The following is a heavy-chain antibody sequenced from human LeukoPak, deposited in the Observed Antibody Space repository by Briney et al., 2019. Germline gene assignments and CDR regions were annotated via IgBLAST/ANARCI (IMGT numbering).Heavy chain of an antibody. V-gene: IGHV1-8*02. CDR1: GYTFTNYD. Sequence: ASVKVSCKASGYTFTNYDINWVRQTTGQGLEWMGWMNPNSANTGYAQNFQGRVTMTTDTSTSTAYMELRSLGSDDTAVYYCARSYYDSSGYYDDAFDIWGQGTMVTVSS. CDR2: MNPNSANT. CDR3: ARSYYDSSGYYDDAFDI. D-gene: IGHD3-22*01. J-gene: IGHJ3*02.